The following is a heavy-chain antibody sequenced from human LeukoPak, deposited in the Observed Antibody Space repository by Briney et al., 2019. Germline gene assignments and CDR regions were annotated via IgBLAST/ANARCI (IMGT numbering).Heavy chain of an antibody. J-gene: IGHJ6*03. CDR2: IYSDSST. V-gene: IGHV3-66*01. Sequence: GGSLRLSCAASGFIVSSNYLTWLRQAPGKGLECVSVIYSDSSTYYADSVKGRFTFSRDNSKNTLYLQMNSLRAEDTAVYYCAKGGMSTIVRGVIGYMDVWGKGTTVTISS. CDR3: AKGGMSTIVRGVIGYMDV. CDR1: GFIVSSNY. D-gene: IGHD3-10*01.